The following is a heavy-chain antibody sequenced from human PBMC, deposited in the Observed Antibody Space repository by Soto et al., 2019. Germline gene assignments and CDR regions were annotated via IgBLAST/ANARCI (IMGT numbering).Heavy chain of an antibody. D-gene: IGHD6-19*01. Sequence: QITLKESGPTLVKPTQTLTLTCTFSGFSLSTSGVGVGWIRQPPGKALEWLALIYWNDDKRYSPSLKSRLTIPKDTSKSQVVLTMTNMDPVDTATYYCAHRPSGWYLFDYWGQGTLVTVSS. V-gene: IGHV2-5*01. J-gene: IGHJ4*02. CDR3: AHRPSGWYLFDY. CDR2: IYWNDDK. CDR1: GFSLSTSGVG.